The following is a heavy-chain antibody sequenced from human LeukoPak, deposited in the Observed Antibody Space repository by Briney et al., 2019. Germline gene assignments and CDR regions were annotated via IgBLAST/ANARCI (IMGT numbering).Heavy chain of an antibody. CDR2: SSAYNGDT. CDR1: GYVFASYG. CDR3: ARDHGLRDGYIPGFDY. Sequence: GASVKVSCKASGYVFASYGITWMRQAPGQGPEWMGWSSAYNGDTNYAQKFQDRLTMTTDTSTATAYMELRSLTSDDTAVYYCARDHGLRDGYIPGFDYWGQGTLVTVSS. V-gene: IGHV1-18*01. J-gene: IGHJ4*02. D-gene: IGHD5-24*01.